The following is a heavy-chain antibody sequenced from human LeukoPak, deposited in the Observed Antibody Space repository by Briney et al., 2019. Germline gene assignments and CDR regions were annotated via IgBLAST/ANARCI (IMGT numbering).Heavy chain of an antibody. Sequence: SETLSLTCTVSGGSISSGGYYWSWICQHPGKGLEWIGYIYYSGSTYYNPSLKSRVTISVDTSKNQFSLKLSSVTAADTAVHYCARENDDSSGYYTGNYFDYWGQGTLVTVSS. CDR2: IYYSGST. CDR1: GGSISSGGYY. J-gene: IGHJ4*02. CDR3: ARENDDSSGYYTGNYFDY. V-gene: IGHV4-31*03. D-gene: IGHD3-22*01.